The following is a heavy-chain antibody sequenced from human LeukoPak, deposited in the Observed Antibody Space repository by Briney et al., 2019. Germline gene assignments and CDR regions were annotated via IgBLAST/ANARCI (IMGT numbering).Heavy chain of an antibody. CDR1: GYTLTELS. CDR3: ATVVGDSSTYYYFGAFDI. CDR2: FDPEDGET. Sequence: GASVKVSCKVSGYTLTELSMHWVRQAPGKGLEWMGGFDPEDGETIYAQKFQGRVTMTEDTSTDTAYMELSSLRSEDTAVYYCATVVGDSSTYYYFGAFDIWGQGTMVTVSS. V-gene: IGHV1-24*01. D-gene: IGHD3-22*01. J-gene: IGHJ3*02.